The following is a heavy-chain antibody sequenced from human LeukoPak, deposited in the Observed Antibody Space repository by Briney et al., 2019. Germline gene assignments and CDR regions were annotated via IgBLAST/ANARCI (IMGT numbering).Heavy chain of an antibody. J-gene: IGHJ4*02. CDR1: GFTFSSYA. V-gene: IGHV3-23*01. Sequence: GGSLRLSCAASGFTFSSYATSWVRQAPGKGLEWVSAISGSGGSTYYADSVKGRFTISRDNSKNTLYLQMNSLRAEDTAVYYCAKDRARITMIVVVTNFDYWGQGTLVTVSS. CDR3: AKDRARITMIVVVTNFDY. D-gene: IGHD3-22*01. CDR2: ISGSGGST.